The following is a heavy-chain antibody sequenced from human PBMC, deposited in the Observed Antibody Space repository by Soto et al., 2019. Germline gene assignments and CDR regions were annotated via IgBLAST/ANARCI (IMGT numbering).Heavy chain of an antibody. V-gene: IGHV3-11*04. J-gene: IGHJ6*02. D-gene: IGHD3-9*01. CDR1: GFIFGHYY. Sequence: PGGSLRLSCAASGFIFGHYYMSWIRQAPGKGLEWIADITEDGDNKYYADSVKGRFTISRDNSKNTLYLQMNSLRAEDTAVYYCARDRLPSGYSPYYYYGMDVWGQGTTVTVSS. CDR3: ARDRLPSGYSPYYYYGMDV. CDR2: ITEDGDNK.